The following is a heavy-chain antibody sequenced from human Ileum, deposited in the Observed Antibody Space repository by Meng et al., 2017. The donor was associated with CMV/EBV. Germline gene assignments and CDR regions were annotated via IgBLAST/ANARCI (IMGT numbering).Heavy chain of an antibody. Sequence: GGSLRLSCAASEFTFSDYWMTWVRQAPGKGLEWVANIKPDGGERYYVDSVKGRFIISRDNAQNPLYLQMNSLRAEDTAVYYCARERTTEGATSYFDSWGQGTLVTVSS. J-gene: IGHJ4*02. CDR1: EFTFSDYW. V-gene: IGHV3-7*01. CDR2: IKPDGGER. CDR3: ARERTTEGATSYFDS. D-gene: IGHD1-26*01.